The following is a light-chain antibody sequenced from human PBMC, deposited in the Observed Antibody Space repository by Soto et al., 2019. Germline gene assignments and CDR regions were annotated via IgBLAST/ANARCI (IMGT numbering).Light chain of an antibody. CDR3: MQALQTPLT. V-gene: IGKV2-28*01. CDR1: QSLLHSNGYNY. J-gene: IGKJ4*01. Sequence: DIVMTQSPLSLPVTPGEPASISCRSSQSLLHSNGYNYLDWYLQKPGQSPQLLIYLGSNRASGVHDRFSGSGSGTEFTLKISRVEAEDVGVYYCMQALQTPLTFGGGTKVDI. CDR2: LGS.